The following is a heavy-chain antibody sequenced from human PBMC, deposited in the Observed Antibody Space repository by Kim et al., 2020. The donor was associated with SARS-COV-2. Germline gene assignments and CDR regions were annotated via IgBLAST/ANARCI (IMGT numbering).Heavy chain of an antibody. D-gene: IGHD3-10*01. CDR2: IYSGGST. CDR3: ARVKGHYYGSGSYYPFDY. J-gene: IGHJ4*02. Sequence: GGSLRLSCAASGFTVSSNYMSWVRQAPGKGLEWVSVIYSGGSTYYADSVKGRFTISRDSKNTLYLQMNSLRAEDTAVYYCARVKGHYYGSGSYYPFDYWGQGTLVTVSS. V-gene: IGHV3-53*01. CDR1: GFTVSSNY.